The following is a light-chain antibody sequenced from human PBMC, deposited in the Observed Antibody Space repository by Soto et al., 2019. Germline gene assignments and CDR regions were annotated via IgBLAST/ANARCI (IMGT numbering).Light chain of an antibody. CDR2: KTS. CDR3: QQSYNSPFN. CDR1: QGTGDW. J-gene: IGKJ3*01. V-gene: IGKV1-5*03. Sequence: DIQMSQSPSTLSASVGGRVTITCRASQGTGDWLAWYQQKPGKAPKLLIYKTSTLEGGVPSRFSGSGSETEFTLTISSLQPEDFATYYCQQSYNSPFNFGPGTKVDIK.